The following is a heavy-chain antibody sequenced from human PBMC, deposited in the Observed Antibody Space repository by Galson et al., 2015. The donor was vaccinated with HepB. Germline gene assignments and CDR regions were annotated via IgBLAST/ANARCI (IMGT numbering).Heavy chain of an antibody. CDR1: GGTFSSYA. CDR3: ASPTWIQGVGFDY. V-gene: IGHV1-69*13. CDR2: IITIFGTA. D-gene: IGHD5-18*01. J-gene: IGHJ4*02. Sequence: SVKVSCKASGGTFSSYAISWVRQAPGQGLEWMGGIITIFGTANYAQKFQGRVTITADESTTTAYMVLSSLSSEETAVYYWASPTWIQGVGFDYWGQGTMVTVSS.